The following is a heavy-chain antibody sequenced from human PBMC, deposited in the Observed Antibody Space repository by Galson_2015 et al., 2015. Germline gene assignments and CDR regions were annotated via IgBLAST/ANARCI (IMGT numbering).Heavy chain of an antibody. V-gene: IGHV3-33*01. D-gene: IGHD3-9*01. CDR3: ARDLRYYFDS. CDR2: IWYDGNSK. Sequence: SLRLSCAASGFTFSNYVMHWVRQAPGKGLEWVAVIWYDGNSKYYADSVKGRFTISRDNSKNTLYLQMDSLRPEDTAVYYCARDLRYYFDSWGQGTLVTVSS. J-gene: IGHJ4*02. CDR1: GFTFSNYV.